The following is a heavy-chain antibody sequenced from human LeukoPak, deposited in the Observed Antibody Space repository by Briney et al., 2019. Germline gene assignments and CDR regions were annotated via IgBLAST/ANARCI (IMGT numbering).Heavy chain of an antibody. Sequence: ASVTVSCKASGYTFTSYGISWVRQAPGQGLEWMGQIIPVYGATNLAQRFQGRVTITADESTSTVSMELSSLGSEDTAIYYCAREAVFNSDYDRYPAFDPWGQGTLVTVSS. CDR1: GYTFTSYG. V-gene: IGHV1-69*13. J-gene: IGHJ5*02. D-gene: IGHD3-16*01. CDR2: IIPVYGAT. CDR3: AREAVFNSDYDRYPAFDP.